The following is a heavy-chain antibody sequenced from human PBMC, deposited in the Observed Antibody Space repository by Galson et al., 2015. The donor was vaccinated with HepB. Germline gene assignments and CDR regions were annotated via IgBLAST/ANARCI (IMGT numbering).Heavy chain of an antibody. CDR3: ATDFWNGHLRLYYYYGMDV. CDR1: GFTFSTYA. V-gene: IGHV3-30*04. J-gene: IGHJ6*02. Sequence: SLRLSCAASGFTFSTYAMHWVRQAPGKGLEWVTVISYDGSFKYYADSVKGRLTISRDNTKNTLYLQMNSLRAEDTAVYYCATDFWNGHLRLYYYYGMDVWGQGTTVTVSS. D-gene: IGHD3-3*01. CDR2: ISYDGSFK.